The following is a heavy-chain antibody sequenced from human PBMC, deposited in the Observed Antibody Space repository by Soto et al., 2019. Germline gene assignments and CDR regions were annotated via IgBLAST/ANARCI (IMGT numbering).Heavy chain of an antibody. V-gene: IGHV3-53*04. J-gene: IGHJ4*02. D-gene: IGHD3-10*01. Sequence: EVQLVESGGGLVQPGGSLRLSCAASGFTVSSNYMSWVRQAPGKGLEWVSVIYSGGSTYYADSVKGRFTISRHNSKNTLYLQMNSLRAEDTAVYYCARWAAYGSGRYYQPPYFDYWGQGTLVTVSS. CDR1: GFTVSSNY. CDR2: IYSGGST. CDR3: ARWAAYGSGRYYQPPYFDY.